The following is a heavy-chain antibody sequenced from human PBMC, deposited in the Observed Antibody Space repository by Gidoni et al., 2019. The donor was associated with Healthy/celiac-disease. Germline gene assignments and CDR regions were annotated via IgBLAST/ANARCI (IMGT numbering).Heavy chain of an antibody. CDR3: ARKIAVAGYFDY. CDR2: IYYSGST. V-gene: IGHV4-39*01. Sequence: QLQLQESGPGLVKPSETLSLTCTGAGGSISSSSYYWGWIRQPPGKGLEWIGSIYYSGSTYYNPSLKSRVTISVDTSKNQFSLKLSSVTAADTAVYYCARKIAVAGYFDYWGQGTLVTVSS. J-gene: IGHJ4*02. D-gene: IGHD6-19*01. CDR1: GGSISSSSYY.